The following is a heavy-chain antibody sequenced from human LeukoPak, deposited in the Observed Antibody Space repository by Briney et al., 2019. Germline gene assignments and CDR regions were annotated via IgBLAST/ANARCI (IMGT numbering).Heavy chain of an antibody. J-gene: IGHJ4*02. V-gene: IGHV3-23*01. Sequence: PGGSLTLSCAASGFTFSSYGMSWVRQAPGKGLEWVSAISGSGGSTYYADSVKGRFTISRDNSKNTLYLQMNSLRAEDTAVYYCAKVGAVAGTSDYWGQGTLVTVSS. D-gene: IGHD6-19*01. CDR2: ISGSGGST. CDR3: AKVGAVAGTSDY. CDR1: GFTFSSYG.